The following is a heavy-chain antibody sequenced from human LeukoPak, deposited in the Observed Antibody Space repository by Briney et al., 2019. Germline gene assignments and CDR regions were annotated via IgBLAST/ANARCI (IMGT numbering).Heavy chain of an antibody. CDR3: ARSALWFGSDNYFDY. CDR1: GCTFSSYA. Sequence: ASVKVSCKASGCTFSSYAISWVRQAPGQGLEWMGGIIPIFGTANYAQKFQGRVTITTDEYTSTAYMELSSLRSEDTAVHYCARSALWFGSDNYFDYWGQGTLVTVSS. J-gene: IGHJ4*02. CDR2: IIPIFGTA. V-gene: IGHV1-69*05. D-gene: IGHD3-10*01.